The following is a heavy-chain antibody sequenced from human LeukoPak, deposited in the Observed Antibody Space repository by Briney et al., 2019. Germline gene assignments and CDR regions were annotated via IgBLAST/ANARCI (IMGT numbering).Heavy chain of an antibody. D-gene: IGHD6-19*01. CDR2: ISYDGSNK. V-gene: IGHV3-30-3*01. CDR1: GFTFSSYA. J-gene: IGHJ4*02. Sequence: GGSLRLSCAASGFTFSSYAMSWVRQAPGKGLEWVAVISYDGSNKYYADSVKGRFTISSDNSKNTLYLQMNSLRAEDTAVYYCAREEPGVAGTFDYWGQGTLVTVSS. CDR3: AREEPGVAGTFDY.